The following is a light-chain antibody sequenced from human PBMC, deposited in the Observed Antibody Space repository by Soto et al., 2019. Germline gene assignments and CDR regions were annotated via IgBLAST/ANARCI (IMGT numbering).Light chain of an antibody. V-gene: IGLV1-44*01. Sequence: QSVLTRPPSASGTPGQRVTISCSGSSSNIGRHGVNWYQHLPGAAPKLLISSNNQRPSGVPDRFSGSTSGTSVSLTISGLQSEDEADYYCATWDDSLNGVVFGGGTKLNVL. CDR3: ATWDDSLNGVV. CDR1: SSNIGRHG. J-gene: IGLJ2*01. CDR2: SNN.